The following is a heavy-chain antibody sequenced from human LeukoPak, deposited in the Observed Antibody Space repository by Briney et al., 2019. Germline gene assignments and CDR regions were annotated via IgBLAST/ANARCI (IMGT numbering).Heavy chain of an antibody. J-gene: IGHJ3*02. CDR3: ARPVGATVFDI. V-gene: IGHV4-34*01. D-gene: IGHD1-26*01. Sequence: PSETLSLTCAVYGGSSSGYYWSWIRQPPGKGLEWIGEINHSGSTNYNPSLKSQVTISVDTSKNQFSLKLSSVTAADTAVYYCARPVGATVFDIWGQGTMVTVSS. CDR1: GGSSSGYY. CDR2: INHSGST.